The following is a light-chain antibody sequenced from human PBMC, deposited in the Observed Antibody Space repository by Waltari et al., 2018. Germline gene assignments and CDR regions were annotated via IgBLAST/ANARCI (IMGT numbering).Light chain of an antibody. CDR1: RGDVGGYDY. J-gene: IGLJ2*01. CDR3: SSYAVTATLL. V-gene: IGLV2-14*03. CDR2: DVK. Sequence: QSVLTQPASVSGSPGQSITISCTGTRGDVGGYDYVSWYQQQPGKAPKLMIYDVKNRPSGVFNRFSGSKSGDTASLTISGLQAEDEADYYCSSYAVTATLLFGGGTTLTVL.